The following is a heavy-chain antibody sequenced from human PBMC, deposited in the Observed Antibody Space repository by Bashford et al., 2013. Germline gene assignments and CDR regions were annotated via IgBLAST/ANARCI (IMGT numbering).Heavy chain of an antibody. J-gene: IGHJ4*02. CDR2: ISAYNGNT. CDR3: ANMWVVTGRRAH. V-gene: IGHV1-18*01. D-gene: IGHD2-21*02. Sequence: IVWVRQAPGQGLEWMGWISAYNGNTNYAQKLQGRVTMTTDTSTSTAYMELRSLRVEDTAVYYCANMWVVTGRRAHWGQGTRVTVSS.